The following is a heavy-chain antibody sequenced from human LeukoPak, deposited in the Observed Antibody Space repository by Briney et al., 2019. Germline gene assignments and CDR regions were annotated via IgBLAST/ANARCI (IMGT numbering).Heavy chain of an antibody. J-gene: IGHJ5*02. Sequence: PQTLSLTSTVSAGSISRGGYYWSWIRQHPGKGLEWIGYIYYSGSTYYNPSLKSRVTISVDTSKNQFSLKLSSVTAADTAVYYCAREYYGSGTQGFDPWGQGTLVTVSS. CDR1: AGSISRGGYY. CDR3: AREYYGSGTQGFDP. D-gene: IGHD3-10*01. CDR2: IYYSGST. V-gene: IGHV4-31*03.